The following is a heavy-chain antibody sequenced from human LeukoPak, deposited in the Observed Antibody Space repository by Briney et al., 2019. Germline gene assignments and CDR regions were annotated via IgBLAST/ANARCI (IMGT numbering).Heavy chain of an antibody. V-gene: IGHV4-34*01. CDR2: INHSGST. D-gene: IGHD2-2*01. CDR3: ARGVYCSSTSCYGDY. CDR1: GGSFSGYY. Sequence: SETLSLTCAVYGGSFSGYYWSWIRQPPGKGLEWIGEINHSGSTNYNPSLKSRVTISVDTSKNQFSLKLSSVTAADTAVYYCARGVYCSSTSCYGDYWGQGTLVTVSP. J-gene: IGHJ4*02.